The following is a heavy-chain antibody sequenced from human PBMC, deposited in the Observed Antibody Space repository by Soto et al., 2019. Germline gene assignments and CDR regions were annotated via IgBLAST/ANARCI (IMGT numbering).Heavy chain of an antibody. CDR1: GYTFFTYD. V-gene: IGHV1-18*01. J-gene: IGHJ5*02. D-gene: IGHD5-12*01. CDR3: ARHHGPTTSEKWFDT. CDR2: ISTYSGDT. Sequence: QVHLVQSGVEVKTPGASVKVSCQASGYTFFTYDISWVRQAPGQGLEWMGWISTYSGDTQYAQKFQGRVTMTTDTSTTTAYLELRSLRSDATAVYYCARHHGPTTSEKWFDTWGQGTLVTVSS.